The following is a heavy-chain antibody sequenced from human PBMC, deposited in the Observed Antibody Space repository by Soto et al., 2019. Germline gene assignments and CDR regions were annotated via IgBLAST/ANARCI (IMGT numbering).Heavy chain of an antibody. D-gene: IGHD3-9*01. Sequence: PGGSLRLSCAASGFTFSSYAMSWVRQAPGKGLEWVSAISGSGGSTYYADSVKGRFTISRDNSKNTLYLQMNSLRAEDTAVYYCAKRPHYDILTGYLGYFDYWGQGTLVTVSS. V-gene: IGHV3-23*01. CDR3: AKRPHYDILTGYLGYFDY. CDR1: GFTFSSYA. CDR2: ISGSGGST. J-gene: IGHJ4*02.